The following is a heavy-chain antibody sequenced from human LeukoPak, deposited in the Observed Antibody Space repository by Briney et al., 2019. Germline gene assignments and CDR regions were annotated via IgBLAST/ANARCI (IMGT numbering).Heavy chain of an antibody. CDR3: ARVDSSGWYFYFDY. V-gene: IGHV1-69*13. D-gene: IGHD6-19*01. CDR2: IIPIFGTA. Sequence: ASVKVSCKASGGTFSSYAISWVRQAPGQGLEWMGGIIPIFGTANYAQKFQGRVTITADESTSTAYMELSSLRSEDTAVYYCARVDSSGWYFYFDYWGQGTLVTVPS. CDR1: GGTFSSYA. J-gene: IGHJ4*02.